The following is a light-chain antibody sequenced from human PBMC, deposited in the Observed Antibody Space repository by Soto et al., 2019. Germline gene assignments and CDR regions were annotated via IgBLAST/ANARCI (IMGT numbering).Light chain of an antibody. CDR3: AAWDDSLKGYV. CDR2: NDD. V-gene: IGLV1-44*01. Sequence: QSVLTQPPSASGTPGQRVTFSCSGSSFNIRENNVNWYLQLPGTAPKLLIYNDDQRPSGVPDRFSGSKSGTSASLAISGLQPEDEADYYCAAWDDSLKGYVFGTGTKLTVL. J-gene: IGLJ1*01. CDR1: SFNIRENN.